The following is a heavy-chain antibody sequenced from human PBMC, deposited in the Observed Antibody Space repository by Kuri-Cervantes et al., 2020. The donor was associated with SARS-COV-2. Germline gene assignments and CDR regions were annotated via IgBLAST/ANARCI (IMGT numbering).Heavy chain of an antibody. J-gene: IGHJ5*02. V-gene: IGHV1-46*01. CDR2: INPSGGST. Sequence: ASVKVSCKASGYTFTSYYMHWVRQAPGQGLEWMGIINPSGGSTSYAQKFPGRVTMTRDTSTSTVYMELSSLRSEDTAVYYCARDAAVVITTNWFDPWGQGTLVTVSS. CDR3: ARDAAVVITTNWFDP. CDR1: GYTFTSYY. D-gene: IGHD3-22*01.